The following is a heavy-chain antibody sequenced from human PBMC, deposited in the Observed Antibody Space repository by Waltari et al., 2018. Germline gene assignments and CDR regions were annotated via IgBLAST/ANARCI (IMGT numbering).Heavy chain of an antibody. J-gene: IGHJ4*02. Sequence: QVQLVQSGAEVKKPGASVKVSCKASGYTFTSYDINWVRPATGQGLEWMGWMNPNSGKPGYAQKVKGRVTMTRNTSISTAYMELSSLRSEDTAVYYCARGLHYDYVWGSYPLGYWGQGTLVTVSS. CDR1: GYTFTSYD. D-gene: IGHD3-16*02. CDR3: ARGLHYDYVWGSYPLGY. CDR2: MNPNSGKP. V-gene: IGHV1-8*02.